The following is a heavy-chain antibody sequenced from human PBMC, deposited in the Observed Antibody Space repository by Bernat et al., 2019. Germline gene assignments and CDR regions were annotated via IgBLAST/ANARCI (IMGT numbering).Heavy chain of an antibody. D-gene: IGHD2-15*01. J-gene: IGHJ4*02. CDR1: GFTFSSYG. V-gene: IGHV3-30*03. Sequence: QVQLVESGGGVVQPGRSLRLSCAASGFTFSSYGMHWVRQAPGKGLEWVAVISYDGSNKYYADSVKGRFTISRDNSKNTLYLQMNSLRAEETAVYYCEIDRTEIVVAVAATTRRDYFDDWGQGTLVTVS. CDR2: ISYDGSNK. CDR3: EIDRTEIVVAVAATTRRDYFDD.